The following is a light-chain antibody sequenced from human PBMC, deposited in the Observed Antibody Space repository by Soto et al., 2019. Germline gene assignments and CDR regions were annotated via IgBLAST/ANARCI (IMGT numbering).Light chain of an antibody. CDR3: QQRYVWPPIT. J-gene: IGKJ5*01. CDR2: DDS. CDR1: RSVRSY. Sequence: EIVLTQSPATLSLSPGERATLSCRASRSVRSYLGWYQQEPGQAPRLLIYDDSNRAAGIPARFSGSGSETDFTLTISNLEPDHFAFYYCQQRYVWPPITLGQGTRLEI. V-gene: IGKV3-11*01.